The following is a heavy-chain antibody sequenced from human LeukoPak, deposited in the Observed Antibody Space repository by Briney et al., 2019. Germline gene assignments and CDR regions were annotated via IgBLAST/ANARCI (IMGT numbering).Heavy chain of an antibody. J-gene: IGHJ4*02. Sequence: SETLSLTCTVSGGSLSSYYWSWIRQPPGKGLEWIGYIYYSGSTNYNPSLTSRVTISVDTSKNQFSLKLSSVTAADTAVYYCARMVATLFFDYWGQGTLVTVSS. D-gene: IGHD5-12*01. CDR2: IYYSGST. CDR1: GGSLSSYY. CDR3: ARMVATLFFDY. V-gene: IGHV4-59*01.